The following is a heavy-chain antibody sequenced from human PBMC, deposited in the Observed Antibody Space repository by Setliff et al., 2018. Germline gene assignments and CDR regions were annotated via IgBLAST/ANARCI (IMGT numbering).Heavy chain of an antibody. CDR1: GFVFGTYG. CDR3: AKVKKPLIRGSGFDY. J-gene: IGHJ4*02. D-gene: IGHD3-10*01. CDR2: VRFDGTYK. V-gene: IGHV3-30*02. Sequence: GGSLRLSCAASGFVFGTYGMHWVRQAPGKGLDWVASVRFDGTYKVYADSVKGRFTISRDNSENTLFLQITSLRPVDTGIYYCAKVKKPLIRGSGFDYWGRGTLVTVSS.